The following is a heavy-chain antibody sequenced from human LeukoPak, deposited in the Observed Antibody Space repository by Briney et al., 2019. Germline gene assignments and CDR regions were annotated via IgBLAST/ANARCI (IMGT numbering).Heavy chain of an antibody. CDR3: AKGLKPAMASRSNYFDY. CDR1: GYTFSDFS. D-gene: IGHD2-8*01. Sequence: GGSLTLSCAASGYTFSDFSVNWVRQAPGKGLEWVSAISGSGGSTYYADSVKGRFTISRDNSKNTLYLQMNSLRAEDTAVYYCAKGLKPAMASRSNYFDYWGQGTLVTVSS. V-gene: IGHV3-23*01. CDR2: ISGSGGST. J-gene: IGHJ4*02.